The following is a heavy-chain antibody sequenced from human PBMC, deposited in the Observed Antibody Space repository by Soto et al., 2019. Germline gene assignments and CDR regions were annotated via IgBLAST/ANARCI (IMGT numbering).Heavy chain of an antibody. V-gene: IGHV4-30-2*06. D-gene: IGHD3-10*01. CDR2: IYHGVSS. J-gene: IGHJ6*02. CDR3: VRGYYGMGV. CDR1: GGSITSGGYS. Sequence: SETLSLTCTVSGGSITSGGYSWNWIRQSPGKVLECIGYIYHGVSSYYNPSLKSRVTISIDMPKNQFSLNLTSVTAADTAVYYCVRGYYGMGVWG.